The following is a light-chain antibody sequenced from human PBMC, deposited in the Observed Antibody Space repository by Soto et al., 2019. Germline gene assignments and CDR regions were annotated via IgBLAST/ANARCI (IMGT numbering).Light chain of an antibody. Sequence: SYELTQPPSVSVAPGKTARITCGGSNIGSKSVHWYHQKPGQSPVLVIYYDSDRPSGIPERFSGSNSGNTATLTISRVEAGDEADYYCQVWDSSSDPYVFGTGTKLTVL. J-gene: IGLJ1*01. CDR1: NIGSKS. V-gene: IGLV3-21*04. CDR3: QVWDSSSDPYV. CDR2: YDS.